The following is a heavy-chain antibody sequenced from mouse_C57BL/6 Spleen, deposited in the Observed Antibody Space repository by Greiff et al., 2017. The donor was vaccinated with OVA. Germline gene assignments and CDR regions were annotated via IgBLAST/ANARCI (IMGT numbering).Heavy chain of an antibody. V-gene: IGHV1-18*01. CDR2: INPNNGGT. Sequence: EVKLQESGPELVKPGASVKIPCKASGYTFTDYNMDWVKQSHGKSLEWIGDINPNNGGTIYNQKFKGKATLTVDKSSSTAYMELRSLTSEDTAVYYCARKIMGYFDVWGTGTTVTVSS. CDR3: ARKIMGYFDV. CDR1: GYTFTDYN. J-gene: IGHJ1*03.